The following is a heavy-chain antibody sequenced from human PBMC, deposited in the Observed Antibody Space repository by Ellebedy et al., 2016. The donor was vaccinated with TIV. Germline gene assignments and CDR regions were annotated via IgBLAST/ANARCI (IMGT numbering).Heavy chain of an antibody. Sequence: GESLKISCATSGFTFDNFAMRWFRQAPGKGLEWVSAITGSGDRTFYADSVKGRFTVSRDTSKNTLYLQMNSLRAEDTAVYYCAKGRGGGSDTSAPRYYFDYWGLGTLVTVSS. CDR1: GFTFDNFA. J-gene: IGHJ4*02. D-gene: IGHD3-22*01. V-gene: IGHV3-23*01. CDR2: ITGSGDRT. CDR3: AKGRGGGSDTSAPRYYFDY.